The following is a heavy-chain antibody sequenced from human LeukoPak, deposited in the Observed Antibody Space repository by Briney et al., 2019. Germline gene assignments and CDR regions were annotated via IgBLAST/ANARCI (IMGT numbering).Heavy chain of an antibody. CDR1: GGSISSYY. J-gene: IGHJ5*02. CDR3: ARDRGIWQLASPGWFDP. V-gene: IGHV4-4*07. CDR2: IYTSGST. Sequence: PSETLSLTCTVSGGSISSYYWSWIRQPAGKGLEWIGRIYTSGSTNYNPSLKSRVTMSVDTSKNQLSLKLSSVTAADTAVYYCARDRGIWQLASPGWFDPWGQGTLVTVSS. D-gene: IGHD6-6*01.